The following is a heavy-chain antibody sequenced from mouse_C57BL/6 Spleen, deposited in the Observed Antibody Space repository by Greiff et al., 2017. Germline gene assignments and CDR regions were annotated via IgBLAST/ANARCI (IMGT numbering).Heavy chain of an antibody. D-gene: IGHD2-5*01. Sequence: EVMLVESGEGLVKPGGSLKLSCAASGFTFSSYAMSWVRQTPEKRLEWVAYISSGGDYIYYADTVKGRFTISRDNARNTLYLQMSSLKSEDTAMYYCTRDQDYSNPGYFDYWGQGTTLTVSS. CDR2: ISSGGDYI. V-gene: IGHV5-9-1*02. CDR3: TRDQDYSNPGYFDY. J-gene: IGHJ2*01. CDR1: GFTFSSYA.